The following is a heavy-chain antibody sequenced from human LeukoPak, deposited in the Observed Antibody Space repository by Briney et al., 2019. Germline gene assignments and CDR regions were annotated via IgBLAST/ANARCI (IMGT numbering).Heavy chain of an antibody. Sequence: GGSLRLSCAASRFTFSNYAMSWVRQAPGKGLEWVSSIRDSAYRTYYADSVEGRFTISRDNSKNTLYLQMNSLRAEDTAVYYCAKDMGIPYSSSWYGAFDIWGQGTMVTVSS. CDR1: RFTFSNYA. CDR2: IRDSAYRT. D-gene: IGHD6-13*01. CDR3: AKDMGIPYSSSWYGAFDI. J-gene: IGHJ3*02. V-gene: IGHV3-23*01.